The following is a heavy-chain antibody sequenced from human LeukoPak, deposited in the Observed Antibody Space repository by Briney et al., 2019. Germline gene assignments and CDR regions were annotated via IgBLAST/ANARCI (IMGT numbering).Heavy chain of an antibody. V-gene: IGHV4-34*01. Sequence: SETLSLTCTVSGGSISSYFWSWIRQPPGKGLEWIGEINHSGSTNYNPSLKSRVTISVDTSKNQFSLKLSSVTAADTAVYYCARGHDYGDSYNWFDPWGQGTLVTVSS. D-gene: IGHD4-17*01. CDR2: INHSGST. CDR3: ARGHDYGDSYNWFDP. J-gene: IGHJ5*02. CDR1: GGSISSYF.